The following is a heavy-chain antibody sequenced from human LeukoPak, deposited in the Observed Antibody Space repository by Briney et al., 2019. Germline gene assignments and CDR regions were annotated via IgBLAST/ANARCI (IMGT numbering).Heavy chain of an antibody. CDR1: GGTFSSYA. Sequence: SVTVSCKASGGTFSSYAISWVRQAPGQGLEWMGRIIPILGIANYAQKFQGRVTITADKSPSTAYMELSSLRSEDTAVYYCARESSGSGSYYYGMDVWGQGTTVTVSS. D-gene: IGHD3-10*01. CDR3: ARESSGSGSYYYGMDV. CDR2: IIPILGIA. V-gene: IGHV1-69*04. J-gene: IGHJ6*02.